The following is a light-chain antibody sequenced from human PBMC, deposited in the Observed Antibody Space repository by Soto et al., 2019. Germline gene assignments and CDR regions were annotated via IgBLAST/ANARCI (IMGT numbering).Light chain of an antibody. Sequence: APTQPASLSGSPGQSSTISCTGTNSDVGGYNYVSWYQQHPGKAPKLMIYDVSNRPSGVSNRFSGSKPGNTASLSISGLQAEDEADYYCSSYTSSSTRVFGTGTKVTVL. J-gene: IGLJ1*01. V-gene: IGLV2-14*01. CDR2: DVS. CDR3: SSYTSSSTRV. CDR1: NSDVGGYNY.